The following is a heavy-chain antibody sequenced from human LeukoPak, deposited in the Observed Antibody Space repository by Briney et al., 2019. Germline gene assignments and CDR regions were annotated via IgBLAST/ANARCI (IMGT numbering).Heavy chain of an antibody. CDR1: GFAFESFT. V-gene: IGHV3-21*04. J-gene: IGHJ4*02. CDR3: AKGLFSAYDKYLDS. D-gene: IGHD5-12*01. CDR2: ISATSSDI. Sequence: GGSLRLSCAGSGFAFESFTMTWVRQAPGKGLEWVSLISATSSDINYAESVRGRFTISRDNAKNSLFLQMDSLRVEDTAIYYCAKGLFSAYDKYLDSWGQGTLVTVSS.